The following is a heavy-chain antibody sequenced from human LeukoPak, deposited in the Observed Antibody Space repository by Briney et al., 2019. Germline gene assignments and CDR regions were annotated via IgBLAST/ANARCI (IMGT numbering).Heavy chain of an antibody. D-gene: IGHD2-2*01. CDR3: ARDVVVVPAANRYYYYGMDV. J-gene: IGHJ6*02. V-gene: IGHV1-18*01. Sequence: ASVKVSCKASGYTFTSYGISWVRQAPGQGLEWMGWISAYNSNTNYAQKLQGRVTMTTDTSTSTAYMELRSLRSDDTAVYYCARDVVVVPAANRYYYYGMDVWGQGTTVTVSS. CDR2: ISAYNSNT. CDR1: GYTFTSYG.